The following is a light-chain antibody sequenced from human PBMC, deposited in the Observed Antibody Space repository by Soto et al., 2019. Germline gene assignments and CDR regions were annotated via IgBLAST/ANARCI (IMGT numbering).Light chain of an antibody. J-gene: IGKJ1*01. Sequence: EIVLTQSPAILSLSPGERATLSCRASQSIGNFLAWYQQKPGQPPRLLIFDASNRAAGVPARFSGSGSGTDFTLTIRSLEPEDFAVYYCQQYNSYSGTFGQGTKVEIK. CDR1: QSIGNF. CDR3: QQYNSYSGT. CDR2: DAS. V-gene: IGKV3-11*01.